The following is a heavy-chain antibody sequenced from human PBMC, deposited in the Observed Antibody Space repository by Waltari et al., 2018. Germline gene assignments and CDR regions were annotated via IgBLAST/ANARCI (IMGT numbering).Heavy chain of an antibody. V-gene: IGHV1-69*02. CDR1: GGTFSSYT. Sequence: QVQLVQSGAEVKKPGSSVKVSCKASGGTFSSYTISWVRQAPGQGLEWMGRISPILGIANYAQKFQGRVTITADKSTSTAYMELSSLRSEDTAVYYCARVLQDGSGSYNYYFDYWGQGTLVTVSS. J-gene: IGHJ4*02. CDR2: ISPILGIA. D-gene: IGHD3-10*01. CDR3: ARVLQDGSGSYNYYFDY.